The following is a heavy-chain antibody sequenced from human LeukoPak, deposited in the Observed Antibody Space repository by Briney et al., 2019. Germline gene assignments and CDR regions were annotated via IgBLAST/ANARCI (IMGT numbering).Heavy chain of an antibody. D-gene: IGHD4-17*01. J-gene: IGHJ4*02. V-gene: IGHV4-34*01. Sequence: SETLSLTCAVYGGSFSGYYWSWVRQPPGKGLEWIGEINHSGSTNYNPSLKSRVTISVDTSKNQFSLKLSSVTAADTAVYYCARARLDHDYGDYSLDYWGQGTLVTVSS. CDR1: GGSFSGYY. CDR2: INHSGST. CDR3: ARARLDHDYGDYSLDY.